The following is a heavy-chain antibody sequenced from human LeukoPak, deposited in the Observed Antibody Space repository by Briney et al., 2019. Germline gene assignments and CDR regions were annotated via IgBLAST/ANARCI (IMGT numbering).Heavy chain of an antibody. J-gene: IGHJ4*02. CDR3: AKGNADNSVYGH. Sequence: PGGSLRLTCAASGFTFSSYAMSWVRQAPGKGLEWVSAISGSGGSTYYADSVKGRFTISRDNSKNTPYLQMNSLRAEDTAVYFCAKGNADNSVYGHWGQGILVTVSS. V-gene: IGHV3-23*01. D-gene: IGHD3-16*01. CDR2: ISGSGGST. CDR1: GFTFSSYA.